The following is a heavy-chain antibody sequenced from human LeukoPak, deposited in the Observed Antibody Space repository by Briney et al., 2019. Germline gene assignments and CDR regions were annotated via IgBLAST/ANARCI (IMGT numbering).Heavy chain of an antibody. CDR3: ASSGATYSSDWYAAY. D-gene: IGHD6-19*01. CDR2: IYPSDSDT. V-gene: IGHV5-51*04. Sequence: GESLKISCKGSLTTYWIGWVRQLPGKGLEWMGIIYPSDSDTRYSPSFQGRVTISADKPISTAYLQWSSLKASDTAMYYCASSGATYSSDWYAAYWGQGTLVTVSS. J-gene: IGHJ4*02. CDR1: LTTYW.